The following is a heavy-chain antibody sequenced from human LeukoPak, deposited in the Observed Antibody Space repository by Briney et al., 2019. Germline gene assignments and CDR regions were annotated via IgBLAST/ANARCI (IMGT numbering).Heavy chain of an antibody. J-gene: IGHJ3*02. V-gene: IGHV1-69*04. Sequence: ASVKVSCKASGGTFSSYAISWVRQAPGRGLEWMGRIIPILGIANYAQKFQGSVTITADKSTSTAYMELSSLRSEDTAVYYCARARHSGYDSSAFDIWGQGTMVTVSS. D-gene: IGHD5-12*01. CDR2: IIPILGIA. CDR3: ARARHSGYDSSAFDI. CDR1: GGTFSSYA.